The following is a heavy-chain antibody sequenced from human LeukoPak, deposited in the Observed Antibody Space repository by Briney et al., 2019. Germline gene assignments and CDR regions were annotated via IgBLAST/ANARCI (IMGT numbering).Heavy chain of an antibody. Sequence: PGGSLRLSCAASGFTFSSYTMSWVRQAPGKGLEWVSGIRESGGSTYYADSVKGRFTISRDNSKNTLYLQMNSLRPEDTAVYYCARDPVSSALQINSDFWGQGALVTVSS. J-gene: IGHJ4*02. CDR3: ARDPVSSALQINSDF. D-gene: IGHD2-2*01. CDR1: GFTFSSYT. V-gene: IGHV3-23*01. CDR2: IRESGGST.